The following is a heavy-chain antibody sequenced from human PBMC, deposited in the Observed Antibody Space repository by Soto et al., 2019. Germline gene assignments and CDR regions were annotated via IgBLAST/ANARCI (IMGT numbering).Heavy chain of an antibody. J-gene: IGHJ4*02. V-gene: IGHV4-39*01. CDR2: IFYSGIT. D-gene: IGHD1-26*01. CDR1: GDSISGSTYY. CDR3: ARRKYSGTFWSLDY. Sequence: SETLSLTCTVSGDSISGSTYYWTWIRHPPGKGLEWIGNIFYSGITHYNPSLRSRFILSVDTSKNQFSLNLSSVTAADTAVYYCARRKYSGTFWSLDYWGQGIMVTVSS.